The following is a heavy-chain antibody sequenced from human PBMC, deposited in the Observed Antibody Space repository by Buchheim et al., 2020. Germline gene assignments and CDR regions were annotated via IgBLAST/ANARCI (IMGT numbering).Heavy chain of an antibody. CDR1: GFTFSSYW. D-gene: IGHD6-13*01. CDR3: ARDGGIFPYSGSWYAHGMDV. Sequence: EVQLVESGGGLVQPGGSLRLSCAASGFTFSSYWMHWVRQAPGKGLVWVSRINSDGSSTSYADSVKGRFTISRDNAKNTLYLQMNSLRAEDTAVYYCARDGGIFPYSGSWYAHGMDVWGQGTT. CDR2: INSDGSST. V-gene: IGHV3-74*01. J-gene: IGHJ6*02.